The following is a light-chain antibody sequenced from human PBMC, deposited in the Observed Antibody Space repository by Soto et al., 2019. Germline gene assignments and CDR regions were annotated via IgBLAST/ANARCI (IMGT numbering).Light chain of an antibody. CDR1: SSNIGRYS. CDR2: SDD. V-gene: IGLV1-44*01. CDR3: AAWDDNLNGPL. Sequence: QSVLTQPPSLSGTPGQRVTVSCSGSSSNIGRYSVNWYQHFPGTAPKILIYSDDERPSGVPDRFSVSKSGTSASLAISGLQSEDEAEYYCAAWDDNLNGPLFGGGTKDTVL. J-gene: IGLJ3*02.